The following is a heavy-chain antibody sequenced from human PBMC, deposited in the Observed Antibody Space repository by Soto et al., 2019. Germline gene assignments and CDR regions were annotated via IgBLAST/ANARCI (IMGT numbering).Heavy chain of an antibody. V-gene: IGHV4-59*01. CDR1: GGSISSYY. CDR3: ARGAIVSSSSAYYYYYYMDV. Sequence: QVQLQESGPGLVKPSETLSLTCTVSGGSISSYYWSWIRQPPGKGLEWIGYIYYSGSTNYNPSLKIRVTISVDTAKNQSSLKLSSVTAADTAVYYCARGAIVSSSSAYYYYYYMDVWGKGTTVTVSS. D-gene: IGHD6-6*01. CDR2: IYYSGST. J-gene: IGHJ6*03.